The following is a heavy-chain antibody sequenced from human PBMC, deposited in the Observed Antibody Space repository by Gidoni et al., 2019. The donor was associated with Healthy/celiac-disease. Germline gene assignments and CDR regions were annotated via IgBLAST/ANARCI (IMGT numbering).Heavy chain of an antibody. J-gene: IGHJ4*02. D-gene: IGHD3-3*01. V-gene: IGHV3-64D*06. CDR3: VKATDFWRGGGDY. Sequence: EVQLVESGGGLVQPGGSLRLSCSASGFTFSSYAMHWVRQAPGKGLEYVSAISSNGGSTYYADSVKSRFTISRDNSKNTLYLQMSRLRAEDTAVYYCVKATDFWRGGGDYWGQGTLVTVSS. CDR2: ISSNGGST. CDR1: GFTFSSYA.